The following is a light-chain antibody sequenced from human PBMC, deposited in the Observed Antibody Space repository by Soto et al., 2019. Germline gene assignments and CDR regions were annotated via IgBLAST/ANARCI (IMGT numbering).Light chain of an antibody. Sequence: DIQMTQSPSTLSASVGDRVTITCRASQSISSWLAWYQRKPGKAPKLLIYKASNLESGVPSRFSGSGSGTEFTLTISSLQADDFATYSCQQFNSYSWTFGQGTKVEIK. V-gene: IGKV1-5*03. CDR1: QSISSW. CDR3: QQFNSYSWT. J-gene: IGKJ1*01. CDR2: KAS.